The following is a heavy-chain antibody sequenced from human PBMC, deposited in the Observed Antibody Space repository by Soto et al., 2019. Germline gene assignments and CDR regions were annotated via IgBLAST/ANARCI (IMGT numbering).Heavy chain of an antibody. V-gene: IGHV4-30-2*01. CDR2: IYHSGST. J-gene: IGHJ5*02. D-gene: IGHD6-6*01. CDR3: ARYHSSSPTFKWFDP. CDR1: GGSISSGGYS. Sequence: SETLSLTCAVPGGSISSGGYSWSWIRQPPGKGLEWIGYIYHSGSTYYNPSLKSRVTISVDRSKNQFSLKLSSVTAADTAVYYCARYHSSSPTFKWFDPWGQGTLVTVSS.